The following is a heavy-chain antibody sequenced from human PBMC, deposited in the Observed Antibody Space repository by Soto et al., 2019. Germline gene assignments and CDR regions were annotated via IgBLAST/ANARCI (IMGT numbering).Heavy chain of an antibody. D-gene: IGHD3-10*01. Sequence: ASVKVSCKASGYTFNGYYMHWVRQAPGQGLEWMGWINPNSGGTNYAQKFQGWVTMTRDTSISTAYMELSRLRSDDTAVYYCASGGLTITGPGPTFDYWGQGTLVTVSS. J-gene: IGHJ4*02. CDR2: INPNSGGT. CDR3: ASGGLTITGPGPTFDY. CDR1: GYTFNGYY. V-gene: IGHV1-2*04.